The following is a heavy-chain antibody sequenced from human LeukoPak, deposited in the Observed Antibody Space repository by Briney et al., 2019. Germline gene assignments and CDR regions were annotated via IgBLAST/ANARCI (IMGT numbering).Heavy chain of an antibody. J-gene: IGHJ4*02. CDR3: ARRGESASYGDYRFDY. D-gene: IGHD4-17*01. Sequence: GGSLRLSCAASGFTFSSSAMSWVRQAPGKGLEWVSAISNNGGYTYYADSVQGRFTISRDNSKSTLCLQMNSQRAEDTAVYYCARRGESASYGDYRFDYWGQGTLVTVSS. V-gene: IGHV3-23*01. CDR1: GFTFSSSA. CDR2: ISNNGGYT.